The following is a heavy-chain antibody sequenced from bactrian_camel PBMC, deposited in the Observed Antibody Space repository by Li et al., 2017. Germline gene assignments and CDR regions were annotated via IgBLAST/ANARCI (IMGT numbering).Heavy chain of an antibody. D-gene: IGHD5*01. CDR1: GFRFNYYH. V-gene: IGHV3S40*01. CDR3: LKDTPTAWVLYSH. J-gene: IGHJ4*01. CDR2: ISSDGDIT. Sequence: DVQLVESGGGLVQPGGSLRLSCAASGFRFNYYHMSWVRQAPGKGLEWVSHISSDGDITEYADSVKGRFTISRDNAKNTVYLQLTGLKTEDMAMYYCLKDTPTAWVLYSHWGQGTQVTVS.